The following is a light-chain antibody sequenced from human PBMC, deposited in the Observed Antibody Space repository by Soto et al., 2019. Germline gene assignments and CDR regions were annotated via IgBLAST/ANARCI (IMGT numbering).Light chain of an antibody. Sequence: QAVVSQPPPVSAAPGQKVTISCSGSSSNIGNNYVSWYQQLPGTAPKLLIYDNNKRPSGIPDRFSGSKSGTSATLGITGLQTGDEADYYCGTWDSSLSAAVFGGGTQLTVL. CDR2: DNN. CDR1: SSNIGNNY. CDR3: GTWDSSLSAAV. V-gene: IGLV1-51*01. J-gene: IGLJ7*01.